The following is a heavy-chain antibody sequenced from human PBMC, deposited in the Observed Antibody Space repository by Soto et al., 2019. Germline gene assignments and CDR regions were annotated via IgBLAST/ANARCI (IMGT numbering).Heavy chain of an antibody. J-gene: IGHJ1*01. D-gene: IGHD3-10*01. CDR2: IKEDGITK. Sequence: GRALRLSCAASGFSFSRCGMSWVRQAPGKGLDWVANIKEDGITKIYGDSVKGRFTISRDNAKYSLYLQINSLRAEDTAVYYCASELHAGSDCGEIDCWGQGT. V-gene: IGHV3-7*03. CDR1: GFSFSRCG. CDR3: ASELHAGSDCGEIDC.